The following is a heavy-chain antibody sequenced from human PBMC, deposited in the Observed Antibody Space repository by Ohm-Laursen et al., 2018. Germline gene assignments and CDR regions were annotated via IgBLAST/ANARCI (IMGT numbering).Heavy chain of an antibody. J-gene: IGHJ3*01. Sequence: GTLSLTCAVYGGSFSGYYWSWIRQPPGKGLEWIGEINHSGSTNYNPSLKSRVTISVDTSKNQFSLKLSSVTAADTAVYYCARVLARYYDSSGYGYWGQGTMVTVSS. V-gene: IGHV4-34*01. CDR3: ARVLARYYDSSGYGY. CDR2: INHSGST. CDR1: GGSFSGYY. D-gene: IGHD3-22*01.